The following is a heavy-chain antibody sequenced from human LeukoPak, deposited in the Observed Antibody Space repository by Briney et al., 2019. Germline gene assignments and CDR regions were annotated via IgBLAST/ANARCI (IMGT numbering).Heavy chain of an antibody. Sequence: GRSLRLSCAASGFTFRSYGMHWVRQAPGKGLEWVAVISYDGSNKYYADSVKGRFTISRDNAKNSLCLQMNSLRAEDTAVYYCARDGLAAAGTNAFDIWGQGTMVTVSS. CDR2: ISYDGSNK. CDR1: GFTFRSYG. V-gene: IGHV3-30*03. J-gene: IGHJ3*02. CDR3: ARDGLAAAGTNAFDI. D-gene: IGHD6-13*01.